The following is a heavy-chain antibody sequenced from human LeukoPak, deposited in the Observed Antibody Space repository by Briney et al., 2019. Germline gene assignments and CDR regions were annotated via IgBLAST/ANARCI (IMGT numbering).Heavy chain of an antibody. Sequence: ASVKVSCKSSGYTFTGYYMHWVRQAPGQGLEWMGWINPNSGGTNYAQKFQGRVTMTRDTSISTAYMELSRLRSDDTAVYYCARGTMVRGVIISWAFDIWGQGTMVTVSS. D-gene: IGHD3-10*01. CDR2: INPNSGGT. CDR1: GYTFTGYY. V-gene: IGHV1-2*02. CDR3: ARGTMVRGVIISWAFDI. J-gene: IGHJ3*02.